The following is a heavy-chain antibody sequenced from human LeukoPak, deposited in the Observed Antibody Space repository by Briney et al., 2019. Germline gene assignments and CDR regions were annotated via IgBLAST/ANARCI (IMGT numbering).Heavy chain of an antibody. Sequence: GRSLRLSCEASGFTFSTYGMMWVRQAPGRGLEWVSLIWSDGSKENYADSVKGRFTITKDFSKNTLYLHMSSLRVEDTAVYYCARDLSYGGLDFRGQGTLVTVSS. D-gene: IGHD4-23*01. J-gene: IGHJ4*02. V-gene: IGHV3-33*01. CDR3: ARDLSYGGLDF. CDR2: IWSDGSKE. CDR1: GFTFSTYG.